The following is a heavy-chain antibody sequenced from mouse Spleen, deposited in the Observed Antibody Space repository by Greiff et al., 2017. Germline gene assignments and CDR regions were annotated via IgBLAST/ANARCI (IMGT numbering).Heavy chain of an antibody. CDR3: ARGLHGAMDY. CDR2: INPYNGGT. Sequence: EVQLQQSGPVLVKPGASVKMSCKASGYTFTDYYMNWVKQSHGKSLEWIGVINPYNGGTSYNQKFKGKATLTVDKSSSTAYMELNSLTSEDSAVYYCARGLHGAMDYWGQGTSVTVSS. J-gene: IGHJ4*01. D-gene: IGHD2-2*01. CDR1: GYTFTDYY. V-gene: IGHV1-19*01.